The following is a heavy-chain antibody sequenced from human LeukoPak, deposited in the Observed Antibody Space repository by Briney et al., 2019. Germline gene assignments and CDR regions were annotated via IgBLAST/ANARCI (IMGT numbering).Heavy chain of an antibody. D-gene: IGHD3-16*01. CDR1: GFTFSDYY. V-gene: IGHV3-53*01. CDR2: IYSGGST. Sequence: PGGSLRLSCAASGFTFSDYYMSWIRQAPGKGLEWVSVIYSGGSTYYADSVKGRFTISRDNSKNTLYLQMNSLRAEDTAVYYCARAKGSWGSYPYWYFDLWGRGTLVTVSS. J-gene: IGHJ2*01. CDR3: ARAKGSWGSYPYWYFDL.